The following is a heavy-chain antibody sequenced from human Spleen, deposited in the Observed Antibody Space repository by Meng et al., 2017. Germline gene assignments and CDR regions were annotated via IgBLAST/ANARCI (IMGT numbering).Heavy chain of an antibody. J-gene: IGHJ4*02. V-gene: IGHV3-23*01. Sequence: VQVLDSGGDLVQPGGSLRLSCVVSGFIFSKYCMSWVRQAPGKGLEWVSAIGGTDGTTYYADSVKGRFTISRDNSKNTLYLQMNSLRVEDTAVYYCATSERSTLLFDYWGQGTLVTVSS. D-gene: IGHD2/OR15-2a*01. CDR2: IGGTDGTT. CDR3: ATSERSTLLFDY. CDR1: GFIFSKYC.